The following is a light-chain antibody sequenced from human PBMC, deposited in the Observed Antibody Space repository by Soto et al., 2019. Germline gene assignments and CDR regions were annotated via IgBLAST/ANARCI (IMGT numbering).Light chain of an antibody. CDR3: QQYKSYSTLS. CDR1: QSISTW. Sequence: IGMTQSPSTLPASVGDRVTITGRANQSISTWLAWYQQKPGKAHNLMIYKASRLETGVPSSFSGSVSGTELTHTIRFLQPEQFANYCGQQYKSYSTLSLCGGTKVEIK. V-gene: IGKV1-5*03. CDR2: KAS. J-gene: IGKJ4*01.